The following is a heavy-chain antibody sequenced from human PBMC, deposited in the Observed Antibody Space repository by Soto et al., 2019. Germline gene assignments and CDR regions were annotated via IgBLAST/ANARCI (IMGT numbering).Heavy chain of an antibody. Sequence: GASVKVSCKASGGTFSSYAISWVRQAPGQGLEWMGGIIPFFGTANYAQKFQGRVTITADESTSTAYMELSSLRSEDTAVYYCARQGLPTRDYGDYINRYYYYYYGMDVWGQGTTVTVSS. CDR2: IIPFFGTA. J-gene: IGHJ6*02. CDR3: ARQGLPTRDYGDYINRYYYYYYGMDV. V-gene: IGHV1-69*13. CDR1: GGTFSSYA. D-gene: IGHD4-17*01.